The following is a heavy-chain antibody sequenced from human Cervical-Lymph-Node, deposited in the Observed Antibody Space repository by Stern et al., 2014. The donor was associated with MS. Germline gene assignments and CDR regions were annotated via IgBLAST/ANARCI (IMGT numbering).Heavy chain of an antibody. CDR1: GGTLTSLS. CDR3: AKGPPVAVLHEGGYKYFDVDV. D-gene: IGHD1-1*01. CDR2: ITHHVNTA. V-gene: IGHV1-69*06. Sequence: VQLVESGAGVKKPGSSVKVSCKASGGTLTSLSISWVRQAPGQGLEGMAGITHHVNTAAYAQKVQGRVTITPDKSPNTHYTAVSSLSPEGSAVNYCAKGPPVAVLHEGGYKYFDVDVWGQGTTVTVSS. J-gene: IGHJ6*02.